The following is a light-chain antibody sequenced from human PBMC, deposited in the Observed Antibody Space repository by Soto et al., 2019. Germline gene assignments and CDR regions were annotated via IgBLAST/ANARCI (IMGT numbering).Light chain of an antibody. CDR3: SSYAGSSNV. CDR2: EVN. V-gene: IGLV2-14*01. J-gene: IGLJ1*01. CDR1: SSDVGGYDY. Sequence: QSALTQPASVSGSPGQSVTISCTGTSSDVGGYDYVSWYQQHPGTAPKLILYEVNNRPSGVSNRFSGSKSGNTASLTVSGLQAEDEADYYCSSYAGSSNVFGTGTKLTVL.